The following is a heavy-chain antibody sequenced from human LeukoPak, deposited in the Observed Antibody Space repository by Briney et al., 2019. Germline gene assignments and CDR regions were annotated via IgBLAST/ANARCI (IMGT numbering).Heavy chain of an antibody. CDR2: INPNSGGT. Sequence: GASVKVSCKASGSTFTCYYIHWVRQAPGQGLEWMGWINPNSGGTNYAQKFQGRVTMTRDTSISTAYMDLSRLRSDDTAVYYCARVGRIDYSTGWFVPWGQGTLVTVSS. V-gene: IGHV1-2*02. J-gene: IGHJ5*02. CDR3: ARVGRIDYSTGWFVP. D-gene: IGHD6-19*01. CDR1: GSTFTCYY.